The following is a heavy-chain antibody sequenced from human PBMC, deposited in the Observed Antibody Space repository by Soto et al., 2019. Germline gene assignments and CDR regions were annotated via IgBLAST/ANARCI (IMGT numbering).Heavy chain of an antibody. V-gene: IGHV3-23*01. J-gene: IGHJ4*02. CDR1: GFSFRNYG. D-gene: IGHD3-9*01. CDR3: AKDLRYAGYWSGALDY. Sequence: EVQLLESGGDLVQSGGSLRLSCAASGFSFRNYGMNWVRQAPGKGLEWVSAINDAGDNTFYADSVKGRFTISRDNSKNTLYMQMNSLRDEDTAIYYCAKDLRYAGYWSGALDYWGQGTLVTVSS. CDR2: INDAGDNT.